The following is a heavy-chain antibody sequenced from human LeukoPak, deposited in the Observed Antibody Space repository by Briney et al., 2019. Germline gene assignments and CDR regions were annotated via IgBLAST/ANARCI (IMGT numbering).Heavy chain of an antibody. Sequence: SETLSLTCTVSGGSISSYYWSWIRQPAGKGLGWIGRIYTSGSTNYNPSLKSRVTMSVDTSKNQFSLKLSSVTAADTAVYYCARDYYGSGSYDYWGQGTLVTVSS. D-gene: IGHD3-10*01. CDR2: IYTSGST. V-gene: IGHV4-4*07. CDR3: ARDYYGSGSYDY. J-gene: IGHJ4*02. CDR1: GGSISSYY.